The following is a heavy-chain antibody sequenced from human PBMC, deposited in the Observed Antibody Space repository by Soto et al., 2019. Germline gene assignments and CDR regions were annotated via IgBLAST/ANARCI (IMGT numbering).Heavy chain of an antibody. CDR3: VRDSR. CDR1: GFTFSSQW. D-gene: IGHD6-19*01. J-gene: IGHJ4*02. Sequence: EVQLVESGGGLVQPGGSLRLSCAASGFTFSSQWMYWVRQSPGKGPVGVSYITSDGSRIAYADSVKGRFTISRDNAKNTLYLQMNSLRVEDTSVYDCVRDSRWGRGTLVTVSS. CDR2: ITSDGSRI. V-gene: IGHV3-74*03.